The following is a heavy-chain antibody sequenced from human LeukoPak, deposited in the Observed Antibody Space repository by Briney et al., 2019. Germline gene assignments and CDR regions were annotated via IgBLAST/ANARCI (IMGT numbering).Heavy chain of an antibody. J-gene: IGHJ4*02. Sequence: SETLSLTCTVSDGSISGYYWSWIRQPPGKGLEWIGYIYYSGSTNYNSSLKSRVTISLDTSKNQFSLKLSSVTAADTAVYYCARMDYDILTGYLGLPYWGQGTLVTVSS. D-gene: IGHD3-9*01. CDR1: DGSISGYY. V-gene: IGHV4-59*01. CDR2: IYYSGST. CDR3: ARMDYDILTGYLGLPY.